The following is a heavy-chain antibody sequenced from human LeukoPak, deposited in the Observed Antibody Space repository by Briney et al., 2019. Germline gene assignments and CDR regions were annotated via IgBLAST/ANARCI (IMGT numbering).Heavy chain of an antibody. J-gene: IGHJ4*02. CDR1: GFTFSSYA. V-gene: IGHV3-30*04. CDR3: ARDRGVVVAATEFDY. CDR2: ISYDGSNK. Sequence: GGSLRLSCAASGFTFSSYAMHWVRQAPGKGLEGVAVISYDGSNKYYADSVKGRFTISRDNSKNTLYLQMNSLRAEDTAVYYCARDRGVVVAATEFDYWGQGTLVTVSS. D-gene: IGHD2-15*01.